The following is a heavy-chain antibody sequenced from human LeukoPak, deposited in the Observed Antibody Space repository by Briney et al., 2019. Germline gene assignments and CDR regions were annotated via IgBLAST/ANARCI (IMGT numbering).Heavy chain of an antibody. J-gene: IGHJ6*02. V-gene: IGHV3-30-3*01. CDR2: ISYDGSNK. CDR3: ARDGYSGDYYYGMDV. D-gene: IGHD5-12*01. Sequence: PGGSLRLSCAASGFTFSSYAMHWVRQAPGKGLEWVAVISYDGSNKYYADSVKGRFTISRDNSKNTLYLQMNSLRAEDTAVYYCARDGYSGDYYYGMDVWGQGTTVTVSS. CDR1: GFTFSSYA.